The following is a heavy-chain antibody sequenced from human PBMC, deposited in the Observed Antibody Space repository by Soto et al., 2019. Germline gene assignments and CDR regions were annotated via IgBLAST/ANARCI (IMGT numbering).Heavy chain of an antibody. D-gene: IGHD3-10*01. CDR3: ARHPSDPHGFLWFGESLPYYFDY. CDR2: IYYSGST. CDR1: GGSISSSSYY. Sequence: SETLSLTCTVSGGSISSSSYYWGWIRQPPGKGLEWIGSIYYSGSTYYNPSLKSRVTISVDTSKNQFSLKLSSVTAADTAVYYCARHPSDPHGFLWFGESLPYYFDYWGQGTLVTVSS. V-gene: IGHV4-39*01. J-gene: IGHJ4*02.